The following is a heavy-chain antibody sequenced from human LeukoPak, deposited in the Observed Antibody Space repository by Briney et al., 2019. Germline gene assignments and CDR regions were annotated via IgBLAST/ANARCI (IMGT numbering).Heavy chain of an antibody. CDR1: GGSISSGDYY. CDR3: ASTKRGKYCSSTSCYIFDY. Sequence: SQTLSLTCTVSGGSISSGDYYWSWIRQPPGKGLEWIGYIYYSGSTYYNPSLKSRVTISVDTSKNQFSLKLSSVTAADTAVYYCASTKRGKYCSSTSCYIFDYWGQGPLVTVSS. D-gene: IGHD2-2*02. V-gene: IGHV4-30-4*01. J-gene: IGHJ4*02. CDR2: IYYSGST.